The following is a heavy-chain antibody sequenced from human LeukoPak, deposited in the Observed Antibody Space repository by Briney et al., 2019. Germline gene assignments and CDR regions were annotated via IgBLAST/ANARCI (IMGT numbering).Heavy chain of an antibody. V-gene: IGHV1-18*01. J-gene: IGHJ4*02. D-gene: IGHD3-9*01. CDR3: ARDGGYFDWLLNFDY. CDR1: GYTFTSYG. Sequence: ASVKVSCKASGYTFTSYGISWVRQAPGQGLEWMGWISAYNGNTNYAQKLQGRVTMTTDTSTSTAYMELRSLRSDDTAVYYCARDGGYFDWLLNFDYWGQGTLVTVSS. CDR2: ISAYNGNT.